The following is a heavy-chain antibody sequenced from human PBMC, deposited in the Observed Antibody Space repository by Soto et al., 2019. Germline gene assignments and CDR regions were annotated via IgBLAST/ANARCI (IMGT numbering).Heavy chain of an antibody. CDR1: GGSFSGYY. CDR3: ARERAGTNPWGIYDY. D-gene: IGHD3-16*01. V-gene: IGHV4-34*01. Sequence: SETLSLTCAVYGGSFSGYYWSWIRQPPGKGLEWIGEINHSGSTNYNPSLKSRVTISVDTSKNQFSLKLSSVTAADTAVYYCARERAGTNPWGIYDYWGQGTLVTVSS. CDR2: INHSGST. J-gene: IGHJ4*02.